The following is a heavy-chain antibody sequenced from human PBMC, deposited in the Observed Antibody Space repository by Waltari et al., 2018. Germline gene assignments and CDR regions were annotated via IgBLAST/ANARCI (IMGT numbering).Heavy chain of an antibody. D-gene: IGHD3-22*01. CDR3: ARPIGGYDSSGYPSGGLFDY. CDR2: INPNSGGT. Sequence: QVQLVQSGAEVKKPGASVKVSCKASGYTFTGYYMHWVRQAPGHGLEWMGWINPNSGGTNYAQKFQGRVTMTRDTSISTAYMELSRLRSDDTAVYYCARPIGGYDSSGYPSGGLFDYWGQGTLVTVSS. V-gene: IGHV1-2*02. J-gene: IGHJ4*02. CDR1: GYTFTGYY.